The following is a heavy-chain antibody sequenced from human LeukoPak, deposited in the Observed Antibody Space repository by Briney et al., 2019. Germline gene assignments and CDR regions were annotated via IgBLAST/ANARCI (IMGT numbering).Heavy chain of an antibody. CDR3: ARERRWGYSSGWFDY. J-gene: IGHJ4*02. Sequence: ASVKVSCKASGYTFTGYYMHWVRQAPGQGLEWMGWINPNSGGTNYAQKFQGRVTMTRDTSISTAYMELSRLRSDDTAVYYCARERRWGYSSGWFDYWGQGTLVTVSS. D-gene: IGHD6-19*01. V-gene: IGHV1-2*02. CDR1: GYTFTGYY. CDR2: INPNSGGT.